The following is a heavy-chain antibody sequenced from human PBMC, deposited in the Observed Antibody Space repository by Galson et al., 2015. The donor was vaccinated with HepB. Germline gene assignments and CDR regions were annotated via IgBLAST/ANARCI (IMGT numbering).Heavy chain of an antibody. CDR3: TMPFGGVWAHFDY. CDR1: GFTFGDYA. D-gene: IGHD3-16*01. Sequence: SLRLSCAASGFTFGDYAMSWFRQAPGKGLEWVGFIRSKAYGGTTEYAASVKGRFTISRDDSKSIAYLQMNSLKTEDTAVYYCTMPFGGVWAHFDYWGQGTLVTVSS. V-gene: IGHV3-49*03. CDR2: IRSKAYGGTT. J-gene: IGHJ4*02.